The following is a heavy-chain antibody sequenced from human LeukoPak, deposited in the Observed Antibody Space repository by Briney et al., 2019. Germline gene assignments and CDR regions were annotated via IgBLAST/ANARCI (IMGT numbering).Heavy chain of an antibody. V-gene: IGHV5-51*01. CDR1: GYIFTSYW. CDR2: IYPADSDT. Sequence: GESLKISCKGSGYIFTSYWIAWVRQMPGKGLEWMGIIYPADSDTKCSPSFQGQVTISADKSISTAYLQWSGLKASDTAMYYCARQGADYNYGDWGQGTLVTVSS. J-gene: IGHJ4*02. CDR3: ARQGADYNYGD. D-gene: IGHD5-18*01.